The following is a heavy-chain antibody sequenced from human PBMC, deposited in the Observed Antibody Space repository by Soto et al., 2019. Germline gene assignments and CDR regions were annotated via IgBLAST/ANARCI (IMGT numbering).Heavy chain of an antibody. CDR3: ARDKSSWFNYYYGMDV. CDR2: IYYSGST. V-gene: IGHV4-59*11. J-gene: IGHJ6*02. Sequence: SETLSLTNTVSGGYIRNHYWSWIRQPPGKGLEWIGYIYYSGSTNYNPSLKSRVTISVDTSKNQFSLKLSSVTAADTAVYYCARDKSSWFNYYYGMDVWGQGTTVTVSS. D-gene: IGHD6-13*01. CDR1: GGYIRNHY.